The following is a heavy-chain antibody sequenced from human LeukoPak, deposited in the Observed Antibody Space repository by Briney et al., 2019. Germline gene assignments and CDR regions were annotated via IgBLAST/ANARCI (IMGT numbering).Heavy chain of an antibody. Sequence: GGSLRLSCAASGFTISSYWMSWVRQAPGKGLEWVSAISGSGGSTYYADSVKGRFTISRDNSKNTLYLQMNSLRAEDTAVYYCAKLAYCGGDCYSGLYYYYGMDVWGQGTTVTVSS. CDR2: ISGSGGST. V-gene: IGHV3-23*01. CDR3: AKLAYCGGDCYSGLYYYYGMDV. CDR1: GFTISSYW. J-gene: IGHJ6*02. D-gene: IGHD2-21*02.